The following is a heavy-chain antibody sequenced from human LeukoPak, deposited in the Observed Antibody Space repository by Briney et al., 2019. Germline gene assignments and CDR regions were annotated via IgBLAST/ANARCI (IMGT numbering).Heavy chain of an antibody. CDR2: INPNSGGT. J-gene: IGHJ4*02. CDR1: GYTFTGYY. V-gene: IGHV1-2*06. D-gene: IGHD2-2*01. CDR3: ARSKYCSSASCSARRTDY. Sequence: ASVKVSCKASGYTFTGYYMHWVRQAPGQGLEWMGRINPNSGGTNYAQKFQGRVTMTRDTSISTAYMGLSRLRSDDTAMYYCARSKYCSSASCSARRTDYWGQGTLVTVSS.